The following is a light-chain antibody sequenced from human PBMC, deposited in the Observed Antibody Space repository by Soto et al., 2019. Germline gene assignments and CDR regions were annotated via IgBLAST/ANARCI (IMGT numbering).Light chain of an antibody. CDR2: DAS. Sequence: DIQMTQSPSSLSASVGDRVTITRQASQDVSNYLNWYHQKLGKAPKLLIYDASNLETGVPSRLSGSGSGTYFSFTIRSLKPEDFATYYCQQYSNLITFGQGTRLEI. CDR3: QQYSNLIT. CDR1: QDVSNY. J-gene: IGKJ5*01. V-gene: IGKV1-33*01.